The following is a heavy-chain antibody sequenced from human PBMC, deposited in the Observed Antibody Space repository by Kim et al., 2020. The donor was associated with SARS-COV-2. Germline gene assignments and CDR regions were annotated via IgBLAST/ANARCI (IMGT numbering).Heavy chain of an antibody. V-gene: IGHV3-66*01. CDR3: SRDRADNWFDP. J-gene: IGHJ5*02. CDR2: SK. Sequence: SKYYAASVQGRFTNTRDNSKKTVYLQMNSLRADDTDVYYCSRDRADNWFDPWGQGTLVTVTS.